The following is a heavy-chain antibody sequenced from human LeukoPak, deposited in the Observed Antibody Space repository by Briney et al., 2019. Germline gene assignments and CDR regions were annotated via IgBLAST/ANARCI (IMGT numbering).Heavy chain of an antibody. CDR2: MNPNSGNT. Sequence: ASVKVSCEASGYTFTSYDINWVRQGTGQGLEWMGWMNPNSGNTGYAQKFQGRVAITRNTSISTAYMELSSLRSEDTAVYYCARELRTPVSIYYFDNWGQGTLVTVSS. V-gene: IGHV1-8*03. J-gene: IGHJ4*02. CDR1: GYTFTSYD. D-gene: IGHD5/OR15-5a*01. CDR3: ARELRTPVSIYYFDN.